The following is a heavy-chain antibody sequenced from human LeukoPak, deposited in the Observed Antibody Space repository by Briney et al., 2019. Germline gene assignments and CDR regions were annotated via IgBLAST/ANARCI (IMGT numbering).Heavy chain of an antibody. CDR2: IYYSGST. CDR1: GGSISSNSYY. CDR3: ARGDSSSCYGVYYYYYMDV. V-gene: IGHV4-39*01. D-gene: IGHD6-13*01. Sequence: PSETLSLTCTVSGGSISSNSYYWGWIRQPPGKGLEWIGRIYYSGSTYYNPSLKSRVTISVDTSKNQFSLKLSSVTAADTAVYHCARGDSSSCYGVYYYYYMDVWGKGTTVTVSS. J-gene: IGHJ6*03.